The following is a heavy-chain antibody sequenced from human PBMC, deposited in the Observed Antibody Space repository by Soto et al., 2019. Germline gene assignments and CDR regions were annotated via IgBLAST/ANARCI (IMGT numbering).Heavy chain of an antibody. CDR3: ARREVQGPLDY. Sequence: SETLSLTCTVSGGSISSGGYYWSWIRQHPGKGLEWIGYIYYSGSTYYNPSLKSRVTISVDTSKNQFSLKLSSVTAADTAVYYCARREVQGPLDYWGQGTLVTVSS. CDR1: GGSISSGGYY. D-gene: IGHD1-26*01. CDR2: IYYSGST. J-gene: IGHJ4*02. V-gene: IGHV4-31*03.